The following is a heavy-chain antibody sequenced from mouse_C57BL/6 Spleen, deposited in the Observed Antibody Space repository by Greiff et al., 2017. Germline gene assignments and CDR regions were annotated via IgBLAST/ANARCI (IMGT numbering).Heavy chain of an antibody. V-gene: IGHV1-39*01. D-gene: IGHD2-1*01. CDR1: GYSFTDYN. CDR3: VGYGNSAWFAY. Sequence: EVQLQQSGPELVKPGASVKISCKASGYSFTDYNMNWVKQSNGQSLEWIGVINPNYGTTSYNQKFKGKATLTVDQSSSTAYMQLNSLTSEDSAVXYCVGYGNSAWFAYWGQGTLVTVSA. CDR2: INPNYGTT. J-gene: IGHJ3*01.